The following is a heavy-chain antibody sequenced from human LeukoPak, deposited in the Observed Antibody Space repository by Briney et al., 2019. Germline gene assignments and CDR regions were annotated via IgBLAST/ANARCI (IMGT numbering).Heavy chain of an antibody. V-gene: IGHV3-33*01. J-gene: IGHJ6*02. CDR2: IWYDGSIK. Sequence: GGSLRLSCAASGFSFSNYGMHWVRQAPGKGLEWVAVIWYDGSIKYYADSVKGRFSISRDNSKNTLYLQMNSLRAEDTAVYYCARYCSGGTCKLVYYYYGMYVLGQGTTVTVSS. CDR1: GFSFSNYG. CDR3: ARYCSGGTCKLVYYYYGMYV. D-gene: IGHD2-15*01.